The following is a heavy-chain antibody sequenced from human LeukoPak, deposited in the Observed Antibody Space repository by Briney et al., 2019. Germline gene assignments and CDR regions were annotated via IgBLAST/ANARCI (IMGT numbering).Heavy chain of an antibody. D-gene: IGHD4-17*01. CDR3: ARDPTGDAFDI. V-gene: IGHV1-69*04. J-gene: IGHJ3*02. Sequence: SVKVSCKASGGTFSSYAISWVRQAPGQGLEWMGRITPILGIANYAQKFQGRVTITADKSTSTAYMELSSLRSEDTAVYYCARDPTGDAFDIWGQGTMVTVSS. CDR2: ITPILGIA. CDR1: GGTFSSYA.